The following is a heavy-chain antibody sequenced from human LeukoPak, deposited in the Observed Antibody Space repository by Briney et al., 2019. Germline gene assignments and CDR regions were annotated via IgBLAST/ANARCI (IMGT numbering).Heavy chain of an antibody. CDR1: GFTFSSYA. J-gene: IGHJ6*03. V-gene: IGHV3-30-3*01. D-gene: IGHD2-2*02. CDR2: ISYDGSNK. CDR3: AKDNAAGYCSSTSCYKGFDYMDV. Sequence: GGSLRLSCAASGFTFSSYAMHWVRQAPGKGLEWVAVISYDGSNKYYADSVKGRFTISRDNSKNTLYLQMNSLRAEDTAVYYCAKDNAAGYCSSTSCYKGFDYMDVWGKGTTVTISS.